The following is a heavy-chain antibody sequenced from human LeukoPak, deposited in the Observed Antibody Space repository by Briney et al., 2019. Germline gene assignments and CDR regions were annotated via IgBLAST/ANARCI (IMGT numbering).Heavy chain of an antibody. D-gene: IGHD1-26*01. J-gene: IGHJ6*03. CDR3: ARLHSGSYGYYYMDV. V-gene: IGHV4-59*01. CDR2: IYYSGST. CDR1: GGSISSYY. Sequence: PSETLSLTCTVSGGSISSYYWSWIQQPPGKGLEWIGYIYYSGSTNYNPSLKSRVTISVDTSKNQFSLKLSPVTAADTAVYYCARLHSGSYGYYYMDVWGKGTTVTVSS.